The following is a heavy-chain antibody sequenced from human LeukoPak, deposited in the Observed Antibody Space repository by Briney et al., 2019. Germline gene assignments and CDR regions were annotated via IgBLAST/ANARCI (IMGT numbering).Heavy chain of an antibody. V-gene: IGHV3-23*01. J-gene: IGHJ4*02. Sequence: PGGSLRLSCAASGFTFSSYAMSWVRQAPGKGLEWVSAISGSGGSTYYADSVKGRFTISRDNSKNTLYLQMNSLRAEDTAVYYCARAHHFFVDTAMAPFDYWGQGTLVTVSS. D-gene: IGHD5-18*01. CDR2: ISGSGGST. CDR3: ARAHHFFVDTAMAPFDY. CDR1: GFTFSSYA.